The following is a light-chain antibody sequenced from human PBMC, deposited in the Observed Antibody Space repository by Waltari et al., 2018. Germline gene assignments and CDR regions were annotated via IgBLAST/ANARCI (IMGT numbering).Light chain of an antibody. CDR2: DAS. CDR3: QQRSNWPLS. J-gene: IGKJ4*01. V-gene: IGKV3-11*01. CDR1: QSLSVY. Sequence: DIVLTQSPATLSLSPGERATLSCRASQSLSVYLAWYQQKPGQAPRLLIYDASNRATGIPARFIGSGSETDFTLTISSLEPEDFAVYYCQQRSNWPLSFGGGTKVEIK.